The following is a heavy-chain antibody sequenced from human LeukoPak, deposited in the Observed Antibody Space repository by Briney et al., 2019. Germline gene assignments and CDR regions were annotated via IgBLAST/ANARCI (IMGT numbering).Heavy chain of an antibody. D-gene: IGHD3-22*01. CDR3: AKDFVSSGYFRATTRDY. Sequence: GGSLRLSCAASGFTFSSYAMSWVRQAPGKGLEWVSAISGSGGSTYYADSVKGRFTISRDDSKNTLYRQMNSLRAEDTAVYYCAKDFVSSGYFRATTRDYWGQGTLVTVSS. J-gene: IGHJ4*02. V-gene: IGHV3-23*01. CDR1: GFTFSSYA. CDR2: ISGSGGST.